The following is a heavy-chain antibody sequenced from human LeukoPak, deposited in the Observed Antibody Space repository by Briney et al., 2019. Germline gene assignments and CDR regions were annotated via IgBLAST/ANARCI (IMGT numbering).Heavy chain of an antibody. V-gene: IGHV3-7*01. CDR3: ARTWVDYGGYSWFDP. CDR2: IKEDGGEG. CDR1: GFTFSSYW. D-gene: IGHD4-23*01. J-gene: IGHJ5*02. Sequence: PGGSLRLSCAASGFTFSSYWMTWVRQAPGKGLEWVANIKEDGGEGYYVDSVKGRFTVSRDNAKNTLYLQLTSLRAEDTAVYYCARTWVDYGGYSWFDPWGQGTLVTVSS.